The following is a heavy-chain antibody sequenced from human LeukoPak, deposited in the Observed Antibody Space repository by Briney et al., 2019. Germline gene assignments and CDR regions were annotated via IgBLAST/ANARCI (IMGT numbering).Heavy chain of an antibody. J-gene: IGHJ4*02. D-gene: IGHD1-7*01. CDR3: ARTRTYLDY. CDR1: GGSISGYY. Sequence: PSETLSLTCIVSGGSISGYYWSWIRQPPGRGLEWIGYISDTGTSIYNPSLKNRLSMLVDASKNHFYLNLTSVTAADTAIYYCARTRTYLDYWGQGALVTVSS. CDR2: ISDTGTS. V-gene: IGHV4-59*01.